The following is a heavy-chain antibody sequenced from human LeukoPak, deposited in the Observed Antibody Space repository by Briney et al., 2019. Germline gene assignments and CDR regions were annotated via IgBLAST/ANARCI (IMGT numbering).Heavy chain of an antibody. J-gene: IGHJ5*02. CDR3: ARDSPRTGP. D-gene: IGHD1-1*01. V-gene: IGHV3-74*01. CDR1: GFTFSSYW. CDR2: IDGDGRIA. Sequence: GGSLRLSCAAPGFTFSSYWMHWVRQVPGQGPVWVSHIDGDGRIAHYGDSVKGRFTISRDNAKNTVYLQMDSLRAEDTAVYYCARDSPRTGPWGQGILVIVSS.